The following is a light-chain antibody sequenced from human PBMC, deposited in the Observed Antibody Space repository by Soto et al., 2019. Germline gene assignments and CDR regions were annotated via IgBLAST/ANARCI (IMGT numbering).Light chain of an antibody. Sequence: QAGVTQPPSASGTAGQVVTISCSGGDSNIGSNSVYWYQHLPRMAPKLLIYYNNQRPSGVPDRFSGSRSGTSASLAIVGLRSEDEAVYYCAAWDASLSACVFGNGTKLTVL. CDR1: DSNIGSNS. CDR2: YNN. V-gene: IGLV1-47*02. CDR3: AAWDASLSACV. J-gene: IGLJ1*01.